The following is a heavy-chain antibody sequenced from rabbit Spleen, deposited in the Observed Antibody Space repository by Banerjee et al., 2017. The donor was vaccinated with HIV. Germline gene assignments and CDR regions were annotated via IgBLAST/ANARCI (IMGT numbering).Heavy chain of an antibody. Sequence: QEQLEESGGGLVKPEGSLTLTCKASGVSFNDKDVMCWVRQAPGKGLEWIACINVVTGKAVYASWAKGRFTFSKTSSTTVTLQMTSLTVADTATYFCARDTGSSFSSYGMDLWGPGTLVTVS. CDR3: ARDTGSSFSSYGMDL. D-gene: IGHD8-1*01. J-gene: IGHJ6*01. V-gene: IGHV1S45*01. CDR1: GVSFNDKDV. CDR2: INVVTGKA.